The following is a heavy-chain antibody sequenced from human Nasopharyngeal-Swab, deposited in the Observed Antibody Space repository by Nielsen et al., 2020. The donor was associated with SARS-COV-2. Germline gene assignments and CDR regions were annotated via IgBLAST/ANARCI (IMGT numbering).Heavy chain of an antibody. CDR1: AFTFSKHG. J-gene: IGHJ6*02. CDR3: AREGENSRSSRRMGYDYYGMDV. V-gene: IGHV3-33*01. Sequence: GGSLRLSCAASAFTFSKHGMHWVRQAPGKGLEWVAVIWFDGSNKYYADFVEGRFTISRDNSKDTLYLQLNSLRVEDTAVYYCAREGENSRSSRRMGYDYYGMDVWGQGTTVTVSS. D-gene: IGHD6-6*01. CDR2: IWFDGSNK.